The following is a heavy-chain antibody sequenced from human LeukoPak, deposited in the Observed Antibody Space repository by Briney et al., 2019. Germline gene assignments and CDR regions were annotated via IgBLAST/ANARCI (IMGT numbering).Heavy chain of an antibody. CDR2: ISGPGGST. CDR3: AKDSWSFHDAFDI. V-gene: IGHV3-23*01. Sequence: GGSLRLSYAASGFTFINYAMSWVRQAPGKGLEWVSGISGPGGSTYYADSVKGRFTISRDNSKNTLYLQMNSLRAEDTALYYCAKDSWSFHDAFDIWGQGTMVTVSS. D-gene: IGHD2-21*01. J-gene: IGHJ3*02. CDR1: GFTFINYA.